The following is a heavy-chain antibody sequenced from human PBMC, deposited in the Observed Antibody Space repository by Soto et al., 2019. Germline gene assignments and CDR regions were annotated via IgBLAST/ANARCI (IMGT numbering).Heavy chain of an antibody. CDR2: ISYDGSNK. J-gene: IGHJ4*02. Sequence: GGSLRLSCAASGFTFSSYAMHWVRQAPGKGLEWVAVISYDGSNKYYADSVKGRFTISRDNSKSTLYLQVDSLRPEDAAVYYCARDPKTSGGQHWAFNYFDSWGQGTLVTVSS. V-gene: IGHV3-30-3*01. D-gene: IGHD7-27*01. CDR3: ARDPKTSGGQHWAFNYFDS. CDR1: GFTFSSYA.